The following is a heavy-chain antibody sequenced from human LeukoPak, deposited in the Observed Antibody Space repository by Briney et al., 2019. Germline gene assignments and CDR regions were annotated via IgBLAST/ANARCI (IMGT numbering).Heavy chain of an antibody. CDR3: ARDPGGTMDYYYYIDV. J-gene: IGHJ6*03. D-gene: IGHD3-10*01. CDR1: GGSISSYY. CDR2: IYYSGST. Sequence: SETLSLTCTVSGGSISSYYWSWIRQPPGKGLEWIGYIYYSGSTNYNPSLKSRVTISVDTSKNQFSLKLSSVTAADTAVYYCARDPGGTMDYYYYIDVWGKGTTVTISS. V-gene: IGHV4-59*01.